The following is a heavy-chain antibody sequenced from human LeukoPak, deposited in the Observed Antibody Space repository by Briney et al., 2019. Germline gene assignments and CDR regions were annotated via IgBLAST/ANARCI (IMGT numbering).Heavy chain of an antibody. CDR1: AYTFTSYG. CDR3: ARVGPSGGATFPDY. CDR2: ISAYNGNT. V-gene: IGHV1-18*01. J-gene: IGHJ4*02. D-gene: IGHD1-26*01. Sequence: ASVKVSCKASAYTFTSYGISWVRQAPGQGLEWMGWISAYNGNTNYAQKLQGRVTMTTDTSTSTAYMELRSLRSGDTAVYYCARVGPSGGATFPDYWGQGTLVTVSS.